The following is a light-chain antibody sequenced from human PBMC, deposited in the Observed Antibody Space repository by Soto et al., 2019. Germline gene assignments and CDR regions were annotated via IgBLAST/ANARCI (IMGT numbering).Light chain of an antibody. CDR3: QQYNTN. CDR1: QNINKW. Sequence: IQMTQSPATLSASVGDTVTITCRASQNINKWLAWYQQKPGKAPKVVIYDVSILGIGVPSRFSGSGSGTEFTLIISSLQPDDFATYYCQQYNTNFGQGTKLEIK. J-gene: IGKJ2*01. CDR2: DVS. V-gene: IGKV1-5*01.